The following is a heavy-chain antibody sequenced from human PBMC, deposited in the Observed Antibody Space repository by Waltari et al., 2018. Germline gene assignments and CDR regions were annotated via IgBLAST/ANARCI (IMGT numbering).Heavy chain of an antibody. V-gene: IGHV4-59*01. CDR1: GGSISSYY. Sequence: QVQLQESGPGLVKPSETLSLTCTVSGGSISSYYWSWIRQPPGKGLEWIGYIYYSGSTNYHPSLKRQVTISVDTSKNQFSLKLSSVTAADTAVYYCARVRGTPQGGVAAMWIYYYYGMDVWGQGTTVTVSS. CDR3: ARVRGTPQGGVAAMWIYYYYGMDV. D-gene: IGHD2-15*01. CDR2: IYYSGST. J-gene: IGHJ6*02.